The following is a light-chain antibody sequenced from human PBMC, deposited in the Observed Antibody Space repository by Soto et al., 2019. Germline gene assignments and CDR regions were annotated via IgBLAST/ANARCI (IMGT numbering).Light chain of an antibody. CDR2: GAS. V-gene: IGKV3-15*01. CDR1: QSVSSN. J-gene: IGKJ1*01. Sequence: EIVMTQSPATLSVSPGERATLSCRASQSVSSNLAWYQQKPGQAPRLLIYGASTRATGIPARFSGSGSGTEFPLTLSSLQSEDFAVYYCQQYNNWPPRTFGQGTKVEIK. CDR3: QQYNNWPPRT.